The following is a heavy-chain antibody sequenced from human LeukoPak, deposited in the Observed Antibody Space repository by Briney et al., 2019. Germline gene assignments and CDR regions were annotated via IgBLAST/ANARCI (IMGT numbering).Heavy chain of an antibody. Sequence: SQTLSLTCTVSGGSISSGSYYWSWIRQPAGKGLEWIGRIYTSGSTNYNPSLKSRVTISVDTSKNQFSLKLSSVTAADTAVYYCARDSSRWYDDNWFDPWGQGTLVTVSS. CDR3: ARDSSRWYDDNWFDP. V-gene: IGHV4-61*02. D-gene: IGHD6-19*01. J-gene: IGHJ5*02. CDR1: GGSISSGSYY. CDR2: IYTSGST.